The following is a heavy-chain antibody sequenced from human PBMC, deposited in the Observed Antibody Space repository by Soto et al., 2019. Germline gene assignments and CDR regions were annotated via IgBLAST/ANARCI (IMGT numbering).Heavy chain of an antibody. CDR1: GGSISSYY. CDR2: IYYSGST. J-gene: IGHJ6*02. CDR3: ARSNYGDYVAEGRDYGMDV. V-gene: IGHV4-59*01. D-gene: IGHD4-17*01. Sequence: SETLSLTCTVSGGSISSYYWSWIRQPPGKGLEWIGYIYYSGSTNYNPSLKSRVTISVDTSKNQFSLKLSSVTAADTAVYYCARSNYGDYVAEGRDYGMDVWGQGTTVTVSS.